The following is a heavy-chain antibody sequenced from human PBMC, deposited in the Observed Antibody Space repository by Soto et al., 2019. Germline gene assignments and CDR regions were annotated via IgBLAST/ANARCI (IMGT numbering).Heavy chain of an antibody. CDR1: GYTFTTYG. J-gene: IGHJ5*02. CDR3: AREYSSSWYGWFDP. Sequence: QVQLVQSGAEVKKPGASVKVSCKASGYTFTTYGISWVRQAPGQGLEWMGWISPYNGNTKYAQKFQGRVTMTTDTSTSTAYMELRSLRSDDTALYYCAREYSSSWYGWFDPCGQGTLVTVSS. CDR2: ISPYNGNT. D-gene: IGHD6-13*01. V-gene: IGHV1-18*04.